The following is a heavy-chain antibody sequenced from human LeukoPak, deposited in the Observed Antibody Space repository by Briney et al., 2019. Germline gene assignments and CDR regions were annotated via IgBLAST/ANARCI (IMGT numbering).Heavy chain of an antibody. D-gene: IGHD3-9*01. J-gene: IGHJ4*02. CDR1: GGSISSYY. CDR3: ARGAPYYDILTGYQGFDY. CDR2: IYSGST. Sequence: PSETLSLTCTVSGGSISSYYWSWIRQPPGKGLEWIGYIYSGSTYYNPSLKSRVTISVDTSRNQFSVKLRTVTAADTAVYYCARGAPYYDILTGYQGFDYWGQGTLVTVSS. V-gene: IGHV4-59*01.